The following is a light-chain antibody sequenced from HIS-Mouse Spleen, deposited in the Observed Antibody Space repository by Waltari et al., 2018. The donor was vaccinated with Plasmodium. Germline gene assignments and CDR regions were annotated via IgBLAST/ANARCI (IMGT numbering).Light chain of an antibody. CDR2: EDS. CDR3: YSTDSSGNHRV. V-gene: IGLV3-10*01. Sequence: SYELTQPPSVSVSPGQTARIPCPGDALPKQYAYWYQQKSGQAPVLVLYEDSKRPSGIPERFSGSSSGTMATLTISGAQVEDEADYYCYSTDSSGNHRVFGGGTKLTVL. J-gene: IGLJ3*02. CDR1: ALPKQY.